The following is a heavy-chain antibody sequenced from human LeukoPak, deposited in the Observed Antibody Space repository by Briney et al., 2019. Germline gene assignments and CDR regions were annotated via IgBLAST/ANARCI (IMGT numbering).Heavy chain of an antibody. CDR2: IYSSGST. J-gene: IGHJ4*02. D-gene: IGHD2-2*01. CDR1: GGSISSYY. V-gene: IGHV4-4*07. Sequence: PSETLSLTCTVSGGSISSYYWSWIRRPAGKGLEWIGRIYSSGSTNYNPSLKSRVTMSIDTSKNQFSLKLRSVTAADTAVYYCARDTGGYCSSTSCSDYFDYWGQGSLVTVSS. CDR3: ARDTGGYCSSTSCSDYFDY.